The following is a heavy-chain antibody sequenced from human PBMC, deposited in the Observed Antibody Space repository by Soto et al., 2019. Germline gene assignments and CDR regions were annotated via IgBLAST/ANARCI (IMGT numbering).Heavy chain of an antibody. CDR1: GGSISSSSYY. D-gene: IGHD6-19*01. V-gene: IGHV4-39*01. Sequence: SETLSLTCTVSGGSISSSSYYWGWIRQPPGKGLEWIGSIYYSGSTYYNPSLKSRVTISVDTSKNQFSLKLSSVTAADTAVYYCAGRFIAVAGDTDYWGQGTLVTVSS. CDR2: IYYSGST. J-gene: IGHJ4*02. CDR3: AGRFIAVAGDTDY.